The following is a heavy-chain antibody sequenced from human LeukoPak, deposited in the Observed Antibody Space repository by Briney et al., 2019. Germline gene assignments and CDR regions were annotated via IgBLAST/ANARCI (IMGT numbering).Heavy chain of an antibody. CDR1: RFSFSSYG. D-gene: IGHD3-22*01. CDR2: LQYDRTNV. CDR3: AKLLYYYDSSQPY. Sequence: GGSLRLSCAASRFSFSSYGMHWVRQAPGKGLEWVAYLQYDRTNVQYADSVRGRFTISRDNSKNILYLQMNSLRAEDTAVYYCAKLLYYYDSSQPYWGQGTLVTVSS. V-gene: IGHV3-30*02. J-gene: IGHJ4*02.